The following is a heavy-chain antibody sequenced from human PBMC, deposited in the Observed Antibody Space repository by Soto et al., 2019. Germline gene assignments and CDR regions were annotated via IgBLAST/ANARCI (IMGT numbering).Heavy chain of an antibody. CDR1: GFTFSSYS. Sequence: EVQLVESGGGLVQPGGSLSLSCAASGFTFSSYSMNWVRQAPGKGLEWVSYISSSSSTIYYADSVKGRFTLSRDNAKNSLYLQMNSLRDEDTAVYYCARDGDYGDEYGMDVWGQGTTVTVSS. D-gene: IGHD4-17*01. CDR3: ARDGDYGDEYGMDV. J-gene: IGHJ6*02. V-gene: IGHV3-48*02. CDR2: ISSSSSTI.